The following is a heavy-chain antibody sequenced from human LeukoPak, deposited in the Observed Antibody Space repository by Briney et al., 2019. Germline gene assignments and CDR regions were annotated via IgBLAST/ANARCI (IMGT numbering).Heavy chain of an antibody. J-gene: IGHJ5*02. CDR3: ARQNYDFWSGYYTPYDP. V-gene: IGHV4-59*01. CDR1: GGSISSYY. CDR2: IYYSGST. Sequence: KSSETLSLTCTVSGGSISSYYWSRIRQLPGKGLEWIGYIYYSGSTNYNPSLKSRVTISLDTSKSQFSLRLSSVTAADTAVYYCARQNYDFWSGYYTPYDPWGQGTLVTVSS. D-gene: IGHD3-3*01.